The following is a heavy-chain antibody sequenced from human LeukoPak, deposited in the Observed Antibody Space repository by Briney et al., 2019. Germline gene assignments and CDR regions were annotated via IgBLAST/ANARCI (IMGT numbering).Heavy chain of an antibody. CDR3: ARDSGLLPIVTYYFDS. J-gene: IGHJ4*02. Sequence: GGSLRLSCAASGFTFSNYAMHWVRQAPGKGLEWVSSISSSSSYMYYADSMRGRFTISRDSAQNSLYLQMNGLKAEDTAVYYCARDSGLLPIVTYYFDSWGQGALVTVSS. V-gene: IGHV3-21*01. CDR1: GFTFSNYA. CDR2: ISSSSSYM. D-gene: IGHD5-18*01.